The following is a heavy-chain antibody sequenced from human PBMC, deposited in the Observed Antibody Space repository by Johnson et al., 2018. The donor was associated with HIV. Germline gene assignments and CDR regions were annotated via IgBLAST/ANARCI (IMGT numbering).Heavy chain of an antibody. D-gene: IGHD5-24*01. V-gene: IGHV3-66*01. J-gene: IGHJ3*02. Sequence: VQLVESGGGLVQPGGSLRLSCAASGFTVSSYYMTWVRQAQGKGLEWISVLFSGGTTYYGDSVKGRFTISRDNSKNTLYLQMNSLRADDTAAYYCARACRDGYTCDVYDIWGQGTMVTVSS. CDR3: ARACRDGYTCDVYDI. CDR1: GFTVSSYY. CDR2: LFSGGTT.